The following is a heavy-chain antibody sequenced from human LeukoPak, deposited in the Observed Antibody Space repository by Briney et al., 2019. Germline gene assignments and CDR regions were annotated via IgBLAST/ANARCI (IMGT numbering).Heavy chain of an antibody. CDR2: IKADSGDT. Sequence: ASVKVSCKASGYIFTAYYLHWVRQAPGQGPEWTGWIKADSGDTNYARKFQGRVTMTRDTSITTVYMELSSLTSDDTAVYYCTRIGDGYPYWGQGSLVTVSS. D-gene: IGHD5-24*01. CDR3: TRIGDGYPY. CDR1: GYIFTAYY. J-gene: IGHJ4*02. V-gene: IGHV1-2*02.